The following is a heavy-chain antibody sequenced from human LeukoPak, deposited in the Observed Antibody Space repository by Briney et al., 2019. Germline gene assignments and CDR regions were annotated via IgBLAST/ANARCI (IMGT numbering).Heavy chain of an antibody. D-gene: IGHD6-13*01. CDR3: ATSGSSSWYGTYYFDY. J-gene: IGHJ4*02. CDR1: GFTFSSYG. CDR2: IWYDGSNK. Sequence: GGSLRLSCAASGFTFSSYGMHWVRQAPGKGLEWVAVIWYDGSNKYYADSVKGRFTISRDNSKNTLYLQMNSLRAEDTAVYCCATSGSSSWYGTYYFDYWGQGTLVTVSS. V-gene: IGHV3-33*01.